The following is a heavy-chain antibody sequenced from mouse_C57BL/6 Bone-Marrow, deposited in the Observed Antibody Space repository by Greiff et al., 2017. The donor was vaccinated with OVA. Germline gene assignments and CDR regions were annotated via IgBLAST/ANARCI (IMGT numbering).Heavy chain of an antibody. J-gene: IGHJ4*01. D-gene: IGHD1-1*01. CDR2: ISYDGSN. CDR1: GYSITSGYY. CDR3: ARTTVVPYYAMDY. Sequence: DVKLVESGPGLVKPSQSLSLTCSVTGYSITSGYYWNWIRQFPGNKLEWMGYISYDGSNNYNPSLKNRISITRDTSKNQFFLKLNSVTTEDTATYYCARTTVVPYYAMDYWGQGTSVTVSS. V-gene: IGHV3-6*01.